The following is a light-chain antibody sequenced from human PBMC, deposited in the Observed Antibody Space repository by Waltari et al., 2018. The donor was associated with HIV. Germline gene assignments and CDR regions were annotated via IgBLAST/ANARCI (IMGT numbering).Light chain of an antibody. Sequence: DIQMTQSPSSLSASVGDRVTITCRASQGIRNALGWYQQKPGKAPKRLIYAASILQSGVPSRFSGSGSGTEFTLTISSLQPEDFATYYCLQHNSYPLTFGQGTNLEIK. CDR2: AAS. CDR3: LQHNSYPLT. J-gene: IGKJ2*01. V-gene: IGKV1-17*01. CDR1: QGIRNA.